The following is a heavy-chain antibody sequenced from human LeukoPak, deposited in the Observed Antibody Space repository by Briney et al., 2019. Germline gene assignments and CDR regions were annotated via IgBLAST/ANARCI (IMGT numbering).Heavy chain of an antibody. V-gene: IGHV1-18*01. J-gene: IGHJ4*02. Sequence: ASVKVSCKASGYTFTSYGISWVRQAPGQGLEWMGWISAYNGNTNYAQKLQGRVTMTTDTSTSTAYMELRSLRSDDTAVYYCARDWVTYYYDSSGYPPRAVFDYWGQGTLVTVSS. CDR1: GYTFTSYG. CDR3: ARDWVTYYYDSSGYPPRAVFDY. D-gene: IGHD3-22*01. CDR2: ISAYNGNT.